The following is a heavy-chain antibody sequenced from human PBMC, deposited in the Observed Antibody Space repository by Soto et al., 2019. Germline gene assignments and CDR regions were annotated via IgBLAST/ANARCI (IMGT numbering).Heavy chain of an antibody. CDR1: GYTFTGYY. Sequence: ASVKVSCKASGYTFTGYYMHWVRQAPGQGLEWMGWINPNSGGTNYAQKFQGRVTMTRDTSISTAYMELSRLRSDGTAVYYCARDSGYSSSWYWFDPWGQGTLVTVSS. CDR3: ARDSGYSSSWYWFDP. J-gene: IGHJ5*02. CDR2: INPNSGGT. V-gene: IGHV1-2*02. D-gene: IGHD6-13*01.